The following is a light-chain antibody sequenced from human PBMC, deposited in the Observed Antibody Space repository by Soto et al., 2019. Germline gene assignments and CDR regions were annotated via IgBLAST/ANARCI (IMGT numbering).Light chain of an antibody. CDR1: QSVSSY. J-gene: IGKJ2*01. CDR3: QQRSNSPPYT. V-gene: IGKV3-11*01. CDR2: DAS. Sequence: EIVLTQSPATLSLSPGERATLSCRASQSVSSYLAWYQQKPGQAPRLLIYDASNRATGIPARFSGSGSGTDLPRTISSLEHEDLAVYYCQQRSNSPPYTFGQGTKLEIK.